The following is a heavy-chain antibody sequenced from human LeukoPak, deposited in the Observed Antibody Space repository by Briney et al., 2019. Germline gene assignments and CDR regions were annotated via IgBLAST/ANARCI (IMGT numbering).Heavy chain of an antibody. V-gene: IGHV1-2*02. CDR3: ARGYSSGWHLDY. CDR2: INRNSSGT. J-gene: IGHJ4*02. D-gene: IGHD6-19*01. Sequence: GASVRVSCTASGYTFTGYYMHWVRQAPGQGLEWMAWINRNSSGTNYAQTVQGRFTITRDTAISTAYMELSRLRSDDTAVYYWARGYSSGWHLDYRGPGTLVTV. CDR1: GYTFTGYY.